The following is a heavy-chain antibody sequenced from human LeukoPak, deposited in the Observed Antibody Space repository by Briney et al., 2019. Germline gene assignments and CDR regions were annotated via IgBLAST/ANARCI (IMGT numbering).Heavy chain of an antibody. V-gene: IGHV1-8*01. Sequence: ASVKVSCKASGYTFTSYDINWVRQATGQGLGWMGWMNPNSGNTGYAQKFQGRVTMTRNTSISTAYMELSSLRSEDTAVYYCAMRGDYTGLYIEYWGQGTLVTVSS. CDR1: GYTFTSYD. J-gene: IGHJ4*02. CDR3: AMRGDYTGLYIEY. D-gene: IGHD4-11*01. CDR2: MNPNSGNT.